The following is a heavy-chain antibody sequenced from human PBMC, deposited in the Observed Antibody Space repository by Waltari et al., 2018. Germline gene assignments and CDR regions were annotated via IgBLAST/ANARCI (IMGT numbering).Heavy chain of an antibody. V-gene: IGHV3-7*01. CDR2: IKQDGSEK. D-gene: IGHD7-27*01. CDR3: ARGNWAPFDY. CDR1: GLTFSSYW. J-gene: IGHJ4*02. Sequence: EVQLVESGGGLVQPGGSLRLSCAASGLTFSSYWMTWVRQAPGKGLEWVAIIKQDGSEKHYVDSVNGRFTISRDNAKNSLYLQMNSLRVEDTAIYYCARGNWAPFDYWGQGTLVTVSS.